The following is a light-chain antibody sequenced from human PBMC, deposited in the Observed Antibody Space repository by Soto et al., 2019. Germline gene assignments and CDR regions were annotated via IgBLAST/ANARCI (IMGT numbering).Light chain of an antibody. Sequence: EIVLTQSPGTLSFSPGDRASLSCRASQTITSSFLAWYQQKPGQAPRLLISAASSRATGIPDRFSGSGSETDFTLTISRLEPEDFAVYFCQQYGSSPPTFGQGTKVDIK. CDR2: AAS. CDR1: QTITSSF. CDR3: QQYGSSPPT. J-gene: IGKJ1*01. V-gene: IGKV3-20*01.